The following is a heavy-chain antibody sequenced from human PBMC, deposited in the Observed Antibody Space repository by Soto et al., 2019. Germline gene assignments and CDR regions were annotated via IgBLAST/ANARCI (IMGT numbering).Heavy chain of an antibody. D-gene: IGHD2-2*01. J-gene: IGHJ4*02. CDR2: IYYSGST. CDR3: ARLDHIYQSIFDY. Sequence: LSLTCSVSGGSISSYYWSWIRQPPGKGLEWIGYIYYSGSTNYNPSLKSRVTISVDTSKNQFSLKLSSVTAADTAVYYCARLDHIYQSIFDYWGQGILVTVSS. V-gene: IGHV4-59*01. CDR1: GGSISSYY.